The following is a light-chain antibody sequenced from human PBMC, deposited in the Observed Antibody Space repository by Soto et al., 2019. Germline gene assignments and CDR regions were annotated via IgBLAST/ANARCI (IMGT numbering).Light chain of an antibody. CDR1: QSVSSL. CDR2: DAS. V-gene: IGKV3-11*01. CDR3: QQYGSTPPYT. J-gene: IGKJ2*01. Sequence: EIVLTQSPATLSLSPGERATLPCRASQSVSSLLAWYQQKSGQPPRLLVSDASNRATGVPARFSGSGSGTDFTLIISSLEPEDFAVYFCQQYGSTPPYTFGQGTKLEI.